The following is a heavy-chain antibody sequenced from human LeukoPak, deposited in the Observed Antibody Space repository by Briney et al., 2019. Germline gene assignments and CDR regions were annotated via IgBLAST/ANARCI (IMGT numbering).Heavy chain of an antibody. CDR1: GYTFTDYY. CDR2: INPNSGGT. Sequence: ASVKVSCKASGYTFTDYYMHWVRQAPGQGLEWMGWINPNSGGTNYAQKFQGRVTMTRDTSISTAYMELSRLRSDDTAVYYCARDPKDIVLMVYAPYYYYYMDVWGKGTTVTVSS. D-gene: IGHD2-8*01. J-gene: IGHJ6*03. V-gene: IGHV1-2*02. CDR3: ARDPKDIVLMVYAPYYYYYMDV.